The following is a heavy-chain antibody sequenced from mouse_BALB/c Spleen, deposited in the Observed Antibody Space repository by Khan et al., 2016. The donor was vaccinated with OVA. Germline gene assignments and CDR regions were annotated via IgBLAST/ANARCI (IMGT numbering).Heavy chain of an antibody. D-gene: IGHD2-1*01. J-gene: IGHJ2*01. CDR2: INPSNGRT. Sequence: VQLQQSGAEPVNPGASVNLSCKASGYTLTSYWMHWVKQRPGQGLEWSGEINPSNGRTNYNEKFKSKATLTVDKSSSTAYMQLSSPTSEDSAVYYCARLLINFDYWGQGTTLTVSS. V-gene: IGHV1S81*02. CDR1: GYTLTSYW. CDR3: ARLLINFDY.